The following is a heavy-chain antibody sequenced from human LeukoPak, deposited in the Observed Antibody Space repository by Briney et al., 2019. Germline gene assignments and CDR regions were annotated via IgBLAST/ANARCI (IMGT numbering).Heavy chain of an antibody. V-gene: IGHV3-23*01. D-gene: IGHD4-17*01. Sequence: GGSLRLSCTASGFTFSAYAMMWVRQAPGKGPEWVSAIRGSGSGGGTLYADSVKGRFTISRDNSKYTPFLQMNSLRAEDTAVYYCARDPNGDYIGAFDMWGPGTMVTVSS. CDR2: IRGSGSGGGT. J-gene: IGHJ3*02. CDR3: ARDPNGDYIGAFDM. CDR1: GFTFSAYA.